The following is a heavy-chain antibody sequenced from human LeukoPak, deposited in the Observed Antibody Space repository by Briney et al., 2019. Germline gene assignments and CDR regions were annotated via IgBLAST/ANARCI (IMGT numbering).Heavy chain of an antibody. CDR3: ARDIGYSSSSGAY. V-gene: IGHV1-2*02. CDR2: INPNSGGT. J-gene: IGHJ4*02. CDR1: GYTFTGYY. D-gene: IGHD6-6*01. Sequence: GASVKVSCKASGYTFTGYYMHWVRQAPGQGLEWMGWINPNSGGTNYAQKFQGRVTMTRDTSISTAYMELSRLRSEDTAVYYCARDIGYSSSSGAYWGQGTLVTVSS.